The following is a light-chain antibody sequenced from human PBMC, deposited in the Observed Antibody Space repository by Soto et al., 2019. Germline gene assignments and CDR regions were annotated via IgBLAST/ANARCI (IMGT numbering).Light chain of an antibody. J-gene: IGKJ4*02. CDR1: QSISSY. V-gene: IGKV1-8*01. CDR2: AAS. CDR3: QQYYSYPLT. Sequence: IRMRQSSSAVSASTGGRVTITCRASQSISSYLAWYQQKPGKAPKLLIYAASTLQCGVPSRFSGSGSGTDFTLTISCLQSEDFATYYCQQYYSYPLTFGGGTKVDI.